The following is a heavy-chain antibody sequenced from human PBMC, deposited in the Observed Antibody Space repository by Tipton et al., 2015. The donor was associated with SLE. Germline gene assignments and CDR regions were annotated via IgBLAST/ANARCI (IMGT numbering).Heavy chain of an antibody. V-gene: IGHV4-38-2*02. CDR3: ARAPGDQHLDL. J-gene: IGHJ5*02. Sequence: TLSLTCTVSGYSITTGYYWGWIRQPPGKGLEWIGSLYHSGDTHYNPSLESRVTISVDTSSNQVSLKLSSVTAADTAIYYCARAPGDQHLDLWGQGTLVPVSS. CDR2: LYHSGDT. D-gene: IGHD3-10*01. CDR1: GYSITTGYY.